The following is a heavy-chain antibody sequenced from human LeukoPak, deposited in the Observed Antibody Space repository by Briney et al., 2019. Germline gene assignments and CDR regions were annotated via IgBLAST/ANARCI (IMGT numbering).Heavy chain of an antibody. CDR2: IYTSGST. Sequence: SQTLSLTCTVSGGSISSGSYYWSWLRQPAGKGREWIGRIYTSGSTNYNPSLKSRVTISVDTSKNQFSLNLNSVTAADAAVYFCARQGYVLNGGAFDFWGQGTMVTVSS. CDR3: ARQGYVLNGGAFDF. V-gene: IGHV4-61*02. J-gene: IGHJ3*01. D-gene: IGHD6-13*01. CDR1: GGSISSGSYY.